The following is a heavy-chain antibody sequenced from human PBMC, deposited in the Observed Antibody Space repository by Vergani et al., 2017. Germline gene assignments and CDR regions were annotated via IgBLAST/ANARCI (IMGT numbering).Heavy chain of an antibody. CDR3: ARVSGSYPYYFDY. CDR2: IYYSGST. Sequence: QVQLQESGPGLVKPSETLSLTCTVSGGSISSYYWSWIRQPPGKGLEWIGYIYYSGSTNYNPSLKSRVTISVDTSKNQFSLKLSSVTAADTAVYYCARVSGSYPYYFDYWGQGTLGTVSS. CDR1: GGSISSYY. D-gene: IGHD1-26*01. J-gene: IGHJ4*02. V-gene: IGHV4-59*01.